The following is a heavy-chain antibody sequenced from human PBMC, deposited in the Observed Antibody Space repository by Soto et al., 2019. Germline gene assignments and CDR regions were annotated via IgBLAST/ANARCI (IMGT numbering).Heavy chain of an antibody. D-gene: IGHD2-21*01. V-gene: IGHV5-51*01. CDR3: ARLVVIAKQPEYFHY. J-gene: IGHJ1*01. CDR2: IYPGDSDT. Sequence: GESLKISCKGFGYSLSNYWIVWVRHMPGKGLEWMGIIYPGDSDTRYSPSFQGQVTISVDKSISTAYLQWSSLKASDTAIYYCARLVVIAKQPEYFHYWGQGTLVTVSS. CDR1: GYSLSNYW.